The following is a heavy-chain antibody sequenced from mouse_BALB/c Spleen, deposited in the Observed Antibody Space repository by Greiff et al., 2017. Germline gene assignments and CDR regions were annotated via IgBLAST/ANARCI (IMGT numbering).Heavy chain of an antibody. CDR1: GFNIKDYY. CDR2: IDPENGNT. Sequence: EVQLQQSGAELVRPGASVKLSCKASGFNIKDYYMHWVKQRPEQGLEWIGWIDPENGNTIYDPKFQGKASITADTSSNTAYLQLSSLTSEDTAVYYCARCDGYYDYWGQGTTLTVSS. V-gene: IGHV14-1*02. D-gene: IGHD2-3*01. J-gene: IGHJ2*01. CDR3: ARCDGYYDY.